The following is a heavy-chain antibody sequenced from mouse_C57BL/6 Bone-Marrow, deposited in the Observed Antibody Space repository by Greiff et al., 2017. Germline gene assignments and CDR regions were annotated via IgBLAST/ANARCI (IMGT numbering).Heavy chain of an antibody. CDR1: GFSLSTSGMG. D-gene: IGHD1-1*01. Sequence: QVTLKESGPGILQSSQTLSLTCSFSGFSLSTSGMGVSWIRQPSGKGLEWLAHIYWDDNKRYNPSLKSRLTISKDTSRNQVFLKITSVDTADTATYYCAREDYYGPRRIMDYWGQGTSVTVSS. V-gene: IGHV8-12*01. CDR2: IYWDDNK. J-gene: IGHJ4*01. CDR3: AREDYYGPRRIMDY.